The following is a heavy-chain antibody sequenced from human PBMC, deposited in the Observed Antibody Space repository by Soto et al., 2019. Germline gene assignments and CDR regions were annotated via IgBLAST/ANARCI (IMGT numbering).Heavy chain of an antibody. J-gene: IGHJ4*02. CDR2: ISGSGGST. Sequence: EVQLLESGGGLVQPGGSLRLSCAASGFTFSSYAMSWVRQAPGKGLEWVSAISGSGGSTYYADSVKGRFTISRDNSKNPLYLQMNSLRAEDTAVYYCAKDYGDPWYFDYWGQGTLVTVSS. V-gene: IGHV3-23*01. CDR3: AKDYGDPWYFDY. CDR1: GFTFSSYA. D-gene: IGHD4-17*01.